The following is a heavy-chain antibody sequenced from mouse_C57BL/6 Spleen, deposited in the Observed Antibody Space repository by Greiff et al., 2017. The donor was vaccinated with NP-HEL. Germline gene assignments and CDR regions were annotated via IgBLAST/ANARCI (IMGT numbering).Heavy chain of an antibody. D-gene: IGHD1-1*01. CDR3: ARLYGSSPYYFDY. CDR2: IYPGGGYT. CDR1: GYTFTNYW. V-gene: IGHV1-63*01. J-gene: IGHJ2*01. Sequence: VQLQESGAELVRPGTSVKMSCKASGYTFTNYWIGWAKQRPGHGLEWIGDIYPGGGYTNYNEKFKGKATLTADKSSSTAYMQFSSLTSEDSAIYYCARLYGSSPYYFDYWGQGTTLTVSS.